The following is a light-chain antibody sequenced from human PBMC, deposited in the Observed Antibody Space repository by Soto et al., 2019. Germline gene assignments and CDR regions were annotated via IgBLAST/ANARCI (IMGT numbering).Light chain of an antibody. V-gene: IGKV1-27*01. CDR3: QKYNSAPLT. J-gene: IGKJ5*01. CDR1: QLISNY. Sequence: DVPMTQSPSSLSVSVGDRVTITCRASQLISNYLAWYQQKPGKPPQLLLYAVSTLQSGVPSRFSGSESGTEFTLTINNLQPEDVATYYCQKYNSAPLTFGQGTRLE. CDR2: AVS.